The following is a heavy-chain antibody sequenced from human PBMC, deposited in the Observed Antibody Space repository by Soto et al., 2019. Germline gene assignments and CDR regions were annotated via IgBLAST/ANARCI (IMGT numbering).Heavy chain of an antibody. CDR1: GGIFTNNA. D-gene: IGHD5-18*01. J-gene: IGHJ6*04. V-gene: IGHV1-69*01. CDR2: VIPLFDTA. Sequence: QVQVVQSGAEVTKPGSSVKVSCKVSGGIFTNNAISWVRQAPGQGLEWLGGVIPLFDTAYYAQIFRGRLRISADGATTTAYMELSGLTSADTAVYFCATGGHNDGYNFYHGMDVWGEGTKVTVSA. CDR3: ATGGHNDGYNFYHGMDV.